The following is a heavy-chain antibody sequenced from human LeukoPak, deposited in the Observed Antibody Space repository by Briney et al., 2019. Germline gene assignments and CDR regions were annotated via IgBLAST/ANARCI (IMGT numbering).Heavy chain of an antibody. D-gene: IGHD7-27*01. V-gene: IGHV4-59*01. CDR2: IYYFEKT. J-gene: IGHJ4*02. Sequence: SETLSLTCTVSGGSIGTYYWSWIRQPPGKGLEWIGHIYYFEKTDYNPSRESRVTISVDAAKNHFSLKLRSVTPLDTAVYYCAKLGSPRAYWGQGILVTVSS. CDR3: AKLGSPRAY. CDR1: GGSIGTYY.